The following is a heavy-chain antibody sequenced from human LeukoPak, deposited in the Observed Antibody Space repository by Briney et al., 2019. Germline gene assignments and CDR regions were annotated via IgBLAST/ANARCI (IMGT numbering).Heavy chain of an antibody. J-gene: IGHJ4*02. CDR1: GFTFSSYE. CDR2: ISSSGSTI. V-gene: IGHV3-48*03. CDR3: TSVQWELLMIRRD. D-gene: IGHD1-26*01. Sequence: GGSLRLSCAASGFTFSSYEMNWVRQAPGKGLEWVSYISSSGSTIYYADSVKGRFTISRDNAKNSLYLQMNSLKTEDTAVYYCTSVQWELLMIRRDWGQGTLVTVSS.